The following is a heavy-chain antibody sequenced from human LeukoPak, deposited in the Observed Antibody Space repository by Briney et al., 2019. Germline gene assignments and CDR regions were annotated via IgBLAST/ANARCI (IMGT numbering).Heavy chain of an antibody. CDR3: ARWKGPNYYDSSGRPNGDAFDI. CDR2: ISGSGGST. Sequence: GGSLRLSCAASGFTFSSYAMSWVRQAPGKGLEWVSAISGSGGSTYYADSVKGRFTISRDNSKNTLYLQMNSLRAEDTAVYYCARWKGPNYYDSSGRPNGDAFDIWGQGTMVTVSS. J-gene: IGHJ3*02. CDR1: GFTFSSYA. V-gene: IGHV3-23*01. D-gene: IGHD3-22*01.